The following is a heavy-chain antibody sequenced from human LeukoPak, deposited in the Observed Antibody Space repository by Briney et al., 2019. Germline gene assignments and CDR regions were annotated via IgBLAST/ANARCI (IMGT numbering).Heavy chain of an antibody. V-gene: IGHV1-8*01. J-gene: IGHJ5*02. Sequence: ASVKVSCKASGYTFASYEINWVRQAAGQGLEWMGWMNPNSGNSGSAQKFQGRVTMTRDTSISTAYMEQSSLTSEDTAVYYCARGVPDYSYNWFDPWGQGTLVTVSS. CDR2: MNPNSGNS. D-gene: IGHD3-9*01. CDR1: GYTFASYE. CDR3: ARGVPDYSYNWFDP.